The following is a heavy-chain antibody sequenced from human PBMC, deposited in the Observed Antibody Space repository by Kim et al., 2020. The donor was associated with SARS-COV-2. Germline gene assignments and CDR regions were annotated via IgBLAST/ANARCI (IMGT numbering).Heavy chain of an antibody. CDR3: ARASGPSTTAAFDV. CDR1: GYTFTNYA. J-gene: IGHJ3*01. D-gene: IGHD1-26*01. V-gene: IGHV1-3*01. CDR2: LNAGNGFA. Sequence: ASVKVSCKTSGYTFTNYAIYWVRQAPGQRLEWMGWLNAGNGFARYSQKFQGRVTITRDTAASTAYMELSGLTSEDTAVFYCARASGPSTTAAFDVWGQGT.